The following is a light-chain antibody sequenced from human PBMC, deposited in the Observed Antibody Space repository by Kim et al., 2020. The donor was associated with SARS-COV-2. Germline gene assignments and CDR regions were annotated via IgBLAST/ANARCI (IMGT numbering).Light chain of an antibody. J-gene: IGLJ1*01. CDR1: DIGSKS. CDR2: YVS. Sequence: SYELTQPPSVSVAPGKTARITCGGNDIGSKSVHWYQQKPGQAPVLVIYYVSDRPSGIPERFSGSNSGNTATLTISRVEAGDEADYYCQVWDSSGDHYVFG. CDR3: QVWDSSGDHYV. V-gene: IGLV3-21*04.